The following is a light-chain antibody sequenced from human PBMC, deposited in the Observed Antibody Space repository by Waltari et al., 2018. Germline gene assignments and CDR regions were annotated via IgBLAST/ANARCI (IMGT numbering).Light chain of an antibody. CDR2: EGS. CDR1: RSGVGMFDL. J-gene: IGLJ2*01. CDR3: CSYVGSNTWI. Sequence: QSARTQPASVSGSPGQSITISSPGTRSGVGMFDLFSCYQVHPDKAPKLIIYEGSNRPSGVSSRFSASKSGNTASLTISGLQAEDEADYYCCSYVGSNTWIFGGGTRLTVL. V-gene: IGLV2-23*01.